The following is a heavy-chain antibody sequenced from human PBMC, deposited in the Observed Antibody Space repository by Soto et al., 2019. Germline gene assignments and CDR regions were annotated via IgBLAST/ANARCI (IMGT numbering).Heavy chain of an antibody. V-gene: IGHV3-74*01. D-gene: IGHD3-3*01. Sequence: GGSLRVSXAAPGFSVSNYWMNWVSQAPGKGLVWVSHIKSDGTTSYADSVEGRFTVSRDDAKNTFYLQMNGLRAEDTAVYYCAKDRGEEGLKFLEWFGGMDVWGHGTTVTVSS. CDR2: IKSDGTT. J-gene: IGHJ6*02. CDR1: GFSVSNYW. CDR3: AKDRGEEGLKFLEWFGGMDV.